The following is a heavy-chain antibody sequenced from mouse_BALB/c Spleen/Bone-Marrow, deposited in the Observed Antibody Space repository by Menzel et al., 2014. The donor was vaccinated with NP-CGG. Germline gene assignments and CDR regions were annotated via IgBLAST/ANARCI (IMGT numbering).Heavy chain of an antibody. V-gene: IGHV5-4*02. Sequence: EVKLVESGGGLVKPGGSLKLSCAASGFTFSDYYMYWVRQTPEKRLEWVATISDGGSYTYYPDSVKGRFTISRDNAKNNPYLQMSSLKSEDTAMYYCAREMAMDYWGQGTSVTVSS. CDR2: ISDGGSYT. CDR1: GFTFSDYY. J-gene: IGHJ4*01. CDR3: AREMAMDY.